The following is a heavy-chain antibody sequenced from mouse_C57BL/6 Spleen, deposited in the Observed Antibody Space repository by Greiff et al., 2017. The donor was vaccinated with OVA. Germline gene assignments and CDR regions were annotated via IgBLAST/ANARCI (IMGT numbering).Heavy chain of an antibody. J-gene: IGHJ1*03. CDR3: ARRVGVYGSSYSHWYFDV. Sequence: VQVVESGPELVKPGASVKISCKASGYTFTDYYINWVKQRPGQGLEWIGWIYPGSGNTKYNEKFKGKATLTVDTSSSTAYMQLSSLTSEDSAVYFCARRVGVYGSSYSHWYFDVWGTGTTVTVSS. V-gene: IGHV1-84*01. CDR1: GYTFTDYY. CDR2: IYPGSGNT. D-gene: IGHD1-1*01.